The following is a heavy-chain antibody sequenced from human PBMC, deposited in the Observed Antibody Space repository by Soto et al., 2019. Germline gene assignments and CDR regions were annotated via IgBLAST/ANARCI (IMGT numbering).Heavy chain of an antibody. Sequence: QVRLVQSGAEVRRPGASVKVSCKAPGDTFTSYYLNWVRQAPGQGLEWMGVINPHGGSTKYAQKFQGRVTMTRDTSRSTVYMELRSLRSDDTAIYYCARSSRGNFGIIIEGSNWFDPWGQGTLVTVSS. CDR3: ARSSRGNFGIIIEGSNWFDP. CDR2: INPHGGST. D-gene: IGHD3-3*01. V-gene: IGHV1-46*01. CDR1: GDTFTSYY. J-gene: IGHJ5*02.